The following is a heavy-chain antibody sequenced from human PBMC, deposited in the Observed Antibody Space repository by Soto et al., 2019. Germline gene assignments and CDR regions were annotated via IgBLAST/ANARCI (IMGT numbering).Heavy chain of an antibody. V-gene: IGHV3-23*01. J-gene: IGHJ4*02. CDR2: ISGSGGST. Sequence: EVQLLESGGGLVQPGGSLRLSCAASVFTFSSYAMSWVRQAPGKGLEWVSAISGSGGSTYYADSVKGRFTISRDNSKNTLYLQMNSLRAEDTAVYYCAKDGRGYYYFDYWGQGTLVTVSS. D-gene: IGHD1-26*01. CDR1: VFTFSSYA. CDR3: AKDGRGYYYFDY.